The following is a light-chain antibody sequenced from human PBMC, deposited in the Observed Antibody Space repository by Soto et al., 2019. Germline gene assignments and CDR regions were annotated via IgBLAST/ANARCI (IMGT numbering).Light chain of an antibody. V-gene: IGLV1-51*01. CDR3: GTWDSSLNAYI. Sequence: QSVLTQPPSVSAAPGQKATISCSESSSKIGNNYISWYQQLPGTAPKLLIYDNDKRPSGIPDRFSGSESGTSATLGITGLQTGDEADYFCGTWDSSLNAYIFGTGTKSPS. CDR1: SSKIGNNY. J-gene: IGLJ1*01. CDR2: DND.